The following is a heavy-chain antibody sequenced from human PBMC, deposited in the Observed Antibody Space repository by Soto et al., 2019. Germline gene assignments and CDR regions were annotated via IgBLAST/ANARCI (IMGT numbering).Heavy chain of an antibody. CDR2: IYHSGST. CDR1: GGSISSTNW. Sequence: QVQLQESGPGLVKPSGTLSLTCAVSGGSISSTNWWSWVRQSPGKELEWIGEIYHSGSTNYNPSLRGRVTISVDKSNNQFSLKIRSVTAADTAMYYCATLPPRIELAVLPIPTWGQGTLVTVTS. CDR3: ATLPPRIELAVLPIPT. V-gene: IGHV4-4*02. J-gene: IGHJ4*02. D-gene: IGHD2-2*02.